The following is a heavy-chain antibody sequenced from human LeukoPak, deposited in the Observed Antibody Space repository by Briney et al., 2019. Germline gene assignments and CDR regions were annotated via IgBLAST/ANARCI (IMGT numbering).Heavy chain of an antibody. CDR2: IYYSGST. CDR1: GGSISSSSYY. V-gene: IGHV4-39*01. CDR3: ARLPTYCSGGSCYNGINWFDP. Sequence: PSETLSLTCTVSGGSISSSSYYWGWIRQPPGKGPEWIGSIYYSGSTYYNPSLKSRVTIFVDTSKNQFSLKLTSVTAADTAVYYCARLPTYCSGGSCYNGINWFDPWGQGTLVTVSS. J-gene: IGHJ5*02. D-gene: IGHD2-15*01.